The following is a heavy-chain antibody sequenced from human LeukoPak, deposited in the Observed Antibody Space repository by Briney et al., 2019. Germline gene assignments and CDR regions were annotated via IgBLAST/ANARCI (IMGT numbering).Heavy chain of an antibody. D-gene: IGHD5-18*01. CDR1: GGSISSYY. V-gene: IGHV4-4*07. CDR2: IYTSGST. J-gene: IGHJ4*02. Sequence: SETLSLTCTVSGGSISSYYWSWIRQPAGKGLEWIGRIYTSGSTSYNPSLKSRVTMSVDTSKNQFSLKLNSVTAADTAVYYCARQRYSYGTFDYWGQGTLVTVSS. CDR3: ARQRYSYGTFDY.